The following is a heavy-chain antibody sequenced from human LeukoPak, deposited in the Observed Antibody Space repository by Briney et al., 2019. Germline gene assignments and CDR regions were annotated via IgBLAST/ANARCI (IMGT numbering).Heavy chain of an antibody. D-gene: IGHD3-10*01. CDR2: ISYDGSNK. V-gene: IGHV3-30*18. J-gene: IGHJ6*04. Sequence: PGGSLRLSCAAPGFTFSSYGMHWVRQAPGKGLEWVAVISYDGSNKYYADSVKGRFTISRDNSKNTLYLQMNSLRAEDTAVYYCAKDNPGSGASHMDVWGKGTTVTVSS. CDR1: GFTFSSYG. CDR3: AKDNPGSGASHMDV.